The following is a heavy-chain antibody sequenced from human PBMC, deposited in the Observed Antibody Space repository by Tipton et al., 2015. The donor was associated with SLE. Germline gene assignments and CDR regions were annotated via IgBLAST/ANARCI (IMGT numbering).Heavy chain of an antibody. D-gene: IGHD2-2*01. V-gene: IGHV3-11*01. Sequence: QLVQSGGGVVQPGRSLRLSCATSGFTFRDYSMSWIRQAPGKGLEWISYISFSASTIYYADSVKGRFTISRDNAKNSLHLEMNSLRAEDTAVYYCARDRLLLVPAADADGLDVWGQGTAVSVSS. J-gene: IGHJ6*02. CDR1: GFTFRDYS. CDR3: ARDRLLLVPAADADGLDV. CDR2: ISFSASTI.